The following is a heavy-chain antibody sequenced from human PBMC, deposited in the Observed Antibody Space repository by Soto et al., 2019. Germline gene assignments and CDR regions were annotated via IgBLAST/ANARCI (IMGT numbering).Heavy chain of an antibody. Sequence: QAPGKGLEWVAAISYDGSHQFYVDSVKGRFTISRDNSNNTLNMQMNGLRGDDTVVYYWAAAELLRELAVRGPGTQVTVSS. CDR3: AAAELLRELAV. V-gene: IGHV3-30-3*01. D-gene: IGHD3-22*01. CDR2: ISYDGSHQ. J-gene: IGHJ4*01.